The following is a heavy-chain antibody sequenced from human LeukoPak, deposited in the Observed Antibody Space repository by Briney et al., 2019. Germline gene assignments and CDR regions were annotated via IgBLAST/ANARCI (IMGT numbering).Heavy chain of an antibody. D-gene: IGHD4-17*01. CDR2: ISGSGGST. V-gene: IGHV3-23*01. Sequence: PGGSLRLSCAASGFTFSSYAMSWVRQAPGKGLEWVSAISGSGGSTYYADSVEGRFTISRDNSKNTLYLRMNSLRAEDTAVYYCAKDRGFYGDYGEYWGQGTLVTVSS. J-gene: IGHJ4*02. CDR3: AKDRGFYGDYGEY. CDR1: GFTFSSYA.